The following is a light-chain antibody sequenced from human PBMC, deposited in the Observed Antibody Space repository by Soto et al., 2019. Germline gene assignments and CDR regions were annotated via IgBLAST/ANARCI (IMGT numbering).Light chain of an antibody. Sequence: DFVMTQSPDSLAVSLGERATINCKSSQSVLFGSNNYLAWYQQNSGQPPKLLINWASTRESGVPDRFSGSGSGTDFTLTISSLQAEDVAVYYCQRYYGTPLTFGGGTKVEIK. J-gene: IGKJ4*01. V-gene: IGKV4-1*01. CDR3: QRYYGTPLT. CDR1: QSVLFGSNNY. CDR2: WAS.